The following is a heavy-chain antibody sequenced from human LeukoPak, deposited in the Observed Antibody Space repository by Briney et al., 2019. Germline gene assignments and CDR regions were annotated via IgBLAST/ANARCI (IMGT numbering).Heavy chain of an antibody. D-gene: IGHD4-17*01. CDR1: GFNFNNYW. V-gene: IGHV5-51*01. J-gene: IGHJ4*02. CDR2: IYPGDSDT. Sequence: GESLKISCEASGFNFNNYWVGWVRPMPGRGLEWMGIIYPGDSDTLHTPSFQGQVTISAHKSINTSYLQWSSLQPSDTAMFYCARGPAGVTTVLDYWGQGTLVTVSS. CDR3: ARGPAGVTTVLDY.